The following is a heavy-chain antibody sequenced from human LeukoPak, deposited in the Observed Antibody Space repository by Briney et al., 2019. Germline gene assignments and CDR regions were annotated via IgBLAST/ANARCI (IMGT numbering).Heavy chain of an antibody. J-gene: IGHJ4*02. D-gene: IGHD3-10*01. V-gene: IGHV4-39*01. Sequence: PSETLSLTCTVSGGSISSSGYYWGWIRQPPGKGLEWIGSIYYNGSTYYNPSLKSRVTISVDTSKNQFSLKLSSVTAADTAVYYCASLYYYGSGRPQWGQGTLATVSS. CDR2: IYYNGST. CDR1: GGSISSSGYY. CDR3: ASLYYYGSGRPQ.